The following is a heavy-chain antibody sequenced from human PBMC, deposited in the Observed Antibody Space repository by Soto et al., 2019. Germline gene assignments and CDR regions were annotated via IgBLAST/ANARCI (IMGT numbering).Heavy chain of an antibody. Sequence: GESQKISCKGSGYSFNSYWNVWVRQMAGKGLELMGTIYHGDSDTRYSPSFQGQVTISADKSSSTAYLQWNSLKASDTAMYFCARNKGYCSSISCYGMDVWGQGAAVTVSS. V-gene: IGHV5-51*01. J-gene: IGHJ6*02. D-gene: IGHD2-2*01. CDR2: IYHGDSDT. CDR1: GYSFNSYW. CDR3: ARNKGYCSSISCYGMDV.